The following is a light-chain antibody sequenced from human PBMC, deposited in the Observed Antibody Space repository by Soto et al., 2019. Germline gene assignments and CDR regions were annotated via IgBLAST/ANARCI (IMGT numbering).Light chain of an antibody. V-gene: IGKV3-11*01. CDR1: QRLSSS. J-gene: IGKJ2*01. Sequence: EIVLTQSPATLSLSPGERGTLSCRASQRLSSSLAWYQQKHGQAPRLLIYDASNRATGIPARFSGSGSGTDFTLTISSLEPEDFAVYYCQQRSNWPGTFGQGTKLEIK. CDR2: DAS. CDR3: QQRSNWPGT.